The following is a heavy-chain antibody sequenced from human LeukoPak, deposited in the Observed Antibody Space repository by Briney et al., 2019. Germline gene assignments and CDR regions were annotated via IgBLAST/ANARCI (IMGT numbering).Heavy chain of an antibody. CDR1: GYTFTSYD. CDR2: MSPASGNT. D-gene: IGHD3-10*01. J-gene: IGHJ5*02. V-gene: IGHV1-8*01. Sequence: GASVKVSGKASGYTFTSYDLNWVRRATGQGLEWMGWMSPASGNTGYAQEFQGRVTMTEGTSTDTAYMELSSLRSEDTAVYYCAGDTIVRGVNPWFDPWGQGTLVTVSS. CDR3: AGDTIVRGVNPWFDP.